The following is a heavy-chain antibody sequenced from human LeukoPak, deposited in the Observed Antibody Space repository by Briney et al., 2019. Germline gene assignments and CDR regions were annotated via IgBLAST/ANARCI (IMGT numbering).Heavy chain of an antibody. V-gene: IGHV3-53*01. CDR1: GFTVSSNY. CDR2: IYSGGST. CDR3: ASGYSYGWSSLDY. D-gene: IGHD5-18*01. Sequence: GGSLRLSCAASGFTVSSNYMSWVRQAPGKGLEWVSVIYSGGSTYYADSVKGRFTISRDNSKNTLYLQMNSLRAEDTAVYYCASGYSYGWSSLDYWGQGTLVTVSS. J-gene: IGHJ4*02.